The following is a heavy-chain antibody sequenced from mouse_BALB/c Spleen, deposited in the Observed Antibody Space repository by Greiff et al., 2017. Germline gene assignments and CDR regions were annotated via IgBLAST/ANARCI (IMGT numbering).Heavy chain of an antibody. Sequence: QVQLQQSGPGLVAPSQSLSITCTVSGFSLTSYDISWIRQPPGKGLEWLGVIWTGGGTNYNSAFMSRLSISKDNSKSQVFLKMNSLQTDDTAIYYCVRDPPRRGFDYWGQGTTLTVSS. CDR3: VRDPPRRGFDY. CDR1: GFSLTSYD. CDR2: IWTGGGT. J-gene: IGHJ2*01. V-gene: IGHV2-9-2*01. D-gene: IGHD2-10*02.